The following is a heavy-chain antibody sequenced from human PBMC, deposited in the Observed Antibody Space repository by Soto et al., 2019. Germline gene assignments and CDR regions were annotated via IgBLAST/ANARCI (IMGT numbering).Heavy chain of an antibody. CDR3: ARESDH. CDR2: ISGSGGGT. Sequence: EVRLLESGGGLVQTGGSLRLSCAASGFTFSSYAMSWVRQAPGKGLEWVSTISGSGGGTYYADSMKGRFTISGDNSKNTLYLQMYSLRVEDTAGYYCARESDHWGQGTMVTVSS. CDR1: GFTFSSYA. V-gene: IGHV3-23*01. J-gene: IGHJ4*02.